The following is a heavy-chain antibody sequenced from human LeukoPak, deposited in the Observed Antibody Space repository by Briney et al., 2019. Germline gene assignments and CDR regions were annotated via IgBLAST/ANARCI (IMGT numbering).Heavy chain of an antibody. CDR2: FDPEDGET. CDR3: ATPPPYSGYDYYGS. J-gene: IGHJ5*02. D-gene: IGHD5-12*01. CDR1: GYTLTELP. Sequence: ASVKVSCKVSGYTLTELPMHWVRQAPGKGLEWMGGFDPEDGETIYAQKFQGRVTMTEDTSTDTAYMELSSLRSEDTAVYYCATPPPYSGYDYYGSWGQGTLVTVSS. V-gene: IGHV1-24*01.